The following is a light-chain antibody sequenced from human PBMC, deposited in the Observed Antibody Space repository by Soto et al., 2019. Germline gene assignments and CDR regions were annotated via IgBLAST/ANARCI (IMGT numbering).Light chain of an antibody. J-gene: IGLJ2*01. Sequence: SYELTQPPSVSVAPGKTASIACGGNNIGSKTVHWYQQEPGQAPVLVISYDSDRPSGIPERFSGSNSGNTATLTISSVEAGDEADYYCQVWDSGSDHPVFGGGTKLTVL. CDR3: QVWDSGSDHPV. V-gene: IGLV3-21*04. CDR2: YDS. CDR1: NIGSKT.